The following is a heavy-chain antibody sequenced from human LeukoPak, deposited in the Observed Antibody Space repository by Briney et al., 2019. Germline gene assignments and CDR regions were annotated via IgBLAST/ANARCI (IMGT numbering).Heavy chain of an antibody. V-gene: IGHV3-21*01. J-gene: IGHJ6*02. Sequence: GGSLRLSCAASGFTFSSYSMNWVRQAPGKGLEWVSSISSSSSYIYYADSVKGRFTISRDNAKNSLYLQMNSLRAEDTAVYYCARASRIAARQYYYYGMDVWGQGTTVTVSS. D-gene: IGHD6-6*01. CDR1: GFTFSSYS. CDR3: ARASRIAARQYYYYGMDV. CDR2: ISSSSSYI.